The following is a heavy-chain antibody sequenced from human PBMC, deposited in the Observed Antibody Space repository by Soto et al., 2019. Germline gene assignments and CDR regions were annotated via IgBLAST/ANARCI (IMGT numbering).Heavy chain of an antibody. CDR2: MSYSGTT. Sequence: SETLSLTCAVSGGSISSGNYYWSWIRQPPGKGLEWIGFMSYSGTTSYNASLKSRVTISVDTSKSQFSLNLSFVTAADTAVYYCATMGTPATGLYYFDNWGQGTLVTVSS. V-gene: IGHV4-30-4*01. D-gene: IGHD1-7*01. CDR3: ATMGTPATGLYYFDN. CDR1: GGSISSGNYY. J-gene: IGHJ4*02.